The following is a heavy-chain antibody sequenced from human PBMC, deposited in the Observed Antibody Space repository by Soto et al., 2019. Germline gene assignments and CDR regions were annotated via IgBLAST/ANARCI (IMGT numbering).Heavy chain of an antibody. CDR2: IYHSGST. Sequence: QMQLQESGSGLVKPSQTLSLTCAVSGGSISSGGYSCNWIRQPPGKGLEWIGYIYHSGSTYYNPFLKSRVPISVDRSKNQFSLKLSSVTAADTAVYYCARGMTTVPTFDYWGQGNLVTVSS. CDR1: GGSISSGGYS. D-gene: IGHD4-17*01. CDR3: ARGMTTVPTFDY. V-gene: IGHV4-30-2*01. J-gene: IGHJ4*02.